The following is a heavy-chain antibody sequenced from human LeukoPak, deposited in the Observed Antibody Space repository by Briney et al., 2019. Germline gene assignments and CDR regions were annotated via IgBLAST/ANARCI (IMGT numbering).Heavy chain of an antibody. V-gene: IGHV3-23*01. Sequence: GGSLRLSCAASGFTFSSYAMSRVRQAPGKGLEWVSAISGSGGSTYYADSVKGRFTISRDNSKNTLYLQMNSLRAEDTAVYYCAKALGYCSGGSCWYGMDVWGQGTTVTVSS. CDR2: ISGSGGST. D-gene: IGHD2-15*01. CDR3: AKALGYCSGGSCWYGMDV. CDR1: GFTFSSYA. J-gene: IGHJ6*02.